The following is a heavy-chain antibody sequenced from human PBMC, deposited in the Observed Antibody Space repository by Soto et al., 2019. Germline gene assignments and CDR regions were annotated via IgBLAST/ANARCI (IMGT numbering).Heavy chain of an antibody. Sequence: VQLLESGGGLVQPGGSLRISCAATGFTFSTYAMSWVRQAPGKGLEWVSGLSKSSINTYYADSVRGRFTISRDNSKNTLYLQMNSRRAEDTATYCCPGGNYSRVIEYWGQGTLVTVSS. CDR1: GFTFSTYA. CDR2: LSKSSINT. J-gene: IGHJ4*02. D-gene: IGHD1-7*01. CDR3: PGGNYSRVIEY. V-gene: IGHV3-23*01.